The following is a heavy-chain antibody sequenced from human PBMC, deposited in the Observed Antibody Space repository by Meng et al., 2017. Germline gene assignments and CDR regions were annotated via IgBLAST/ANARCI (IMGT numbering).Heavy chain of an antibody. CDR3: ARAPTTVIGDY. CDR1: GFTFSSYE. CDR2: ISSSGSTI. Sequence: GGSLRLSCAASGFTFSSYEMNWVRQAPGKGLEWVSYISSSGSTIYYADSVKGRFTISRDNAKNSLYLQMNSLTAEDTAVYYCARAPTTVIGDYWGQGTLVTVSS. V-gene: IGHV3-48*03. J-gene: IGHJ4*02. D-gene: IGHD4-17*01.